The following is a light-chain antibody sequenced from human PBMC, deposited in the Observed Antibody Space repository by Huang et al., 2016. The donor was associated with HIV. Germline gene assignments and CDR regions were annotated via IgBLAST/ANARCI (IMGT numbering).Light chain of an antibody. CDR3: QQYGSSGT. V-gene: IGKV3-20*01. CDR1: QRVNDNY. J-gene: IGKJ1*01. CDR2: GAS. Sequence: NVLTQSPGTLSLSPGERATLSCRASQRVNDNYLAWYQQKPGQAPRRRIYGASTRATGIPDRYRGSGSRTDFALTIIRLAPEDFAVYYCQQYGSSGTFGQGTRVDI.